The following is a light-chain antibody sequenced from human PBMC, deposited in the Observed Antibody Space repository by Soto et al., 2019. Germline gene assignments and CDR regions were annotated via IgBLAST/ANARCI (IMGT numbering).Light chain of an antibody. CDR1: SSDVGGYNF. CDR2: EVS. J-gene: IGLJ1*01. CDR3: YSYRGYYTRV. Sequence: QSALTQPASVSGSPGQSITISCTGTSSDVGGYNFVSWYQQHPGRAPKLLIYEVSRRPSGVSNRFSGSKSGDTASLNISGLQAEDEADYYCYSYRGYYTRVFGTGTKVTVL. V-gene: IGLV2-14*01.